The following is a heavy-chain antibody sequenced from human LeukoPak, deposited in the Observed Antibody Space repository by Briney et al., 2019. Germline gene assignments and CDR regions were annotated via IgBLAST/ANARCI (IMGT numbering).Heavy chain of an antibody. Sequence: SGTLSLTCTASGGSISSYYWSWIRQPAGKGLEWIGRIYTRGSTNSKPSLESGVTMSVDTTKNPYSPKQCSVNAAHTAASDCVRDTYYYGAGSYYDYWGQGTLVTVSS. J-gene: IGHJ4*02. CDR3: VRDTYYYGAGSYYDY. CDR1: GGSISSYY. D-gene: IGHD3-10*01. V-gene: IGHV4-4*07. CDR2: IYTRGST.